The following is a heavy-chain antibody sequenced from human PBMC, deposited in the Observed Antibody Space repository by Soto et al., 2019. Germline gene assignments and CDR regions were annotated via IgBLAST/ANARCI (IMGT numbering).Heavy chain of an antibody. V-gene: IGHV3-53*01. CDR2: IYSAGST. J-gene: IGHJ6*02. CDR3: VSPIRTPYYYSAMDV. CDR1: GFDVSTKY. Sequence: EVQLVESGGGLIQPGGSLRLSCAASGFDVSTKYMSWVRQAPGKGLEWVSIIYSAGSTYYADSVKGRFTISRDNSINTLYLQINSLGAEDTAVYYCVSPIRTPYYYSAMDVWGQGTTVTVSS.